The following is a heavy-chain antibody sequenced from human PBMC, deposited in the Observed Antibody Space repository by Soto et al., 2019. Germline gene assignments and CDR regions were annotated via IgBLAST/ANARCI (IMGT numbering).Heavy chain of an antibody. V-gene: IGHV1-3*01. Sequence: QVQLVQSGAEVKKPGASVKVSCKASGYTFTSYAMHWVRQAPGQRLEWMGWINAGNGNTKYSQKFQGRVTITRDTSASPAYTVRSSLRSEDTAVYYSARGVAGPLTWFGLWGQGTLVTVSS. CDR1: GYTFTSYA. CDR3: ARGVAGPLTWFGL. D-gene: IGHD6-19*01. J-gene: IGHJ5*02. CDR2: INAGNGNT.